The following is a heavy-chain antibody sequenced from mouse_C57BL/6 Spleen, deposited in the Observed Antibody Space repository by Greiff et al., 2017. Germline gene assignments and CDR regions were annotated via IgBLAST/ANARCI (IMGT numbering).Heavy chain of an antibody. CDR1: GYTFTSYW. D-gene: IGHD1-1*01. CDR2: IHPNSGST. Sequence: VQLQQPGAELVKPGASVKLSCKASGYTFTSYWMHWVKQRPGQGLEWIGMIHPNSGSTNYNEKFKSKATLTVDKSSSTDYMQLSSLTSEDSAVYYCASPPYYYGSIFMAYWGQRTLVTVSA. CDR3: ASPPYYYGSIFMAY. J-gene: IGHJ3*01. V-gene: IGHV1-64*01.